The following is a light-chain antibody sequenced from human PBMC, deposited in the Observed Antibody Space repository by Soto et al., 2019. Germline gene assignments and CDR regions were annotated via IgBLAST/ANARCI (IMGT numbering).Light chain of an antibody. CDR3: SSYTISATLV. V-gene: IGLV2-14*01. Sequence: QSALTQPASVSGSPGQSITISCTGTNSDVGGYNYVSWYQQHPGKAPKLMIYEVSSRPSGVSNRFSGSKSGNTASLIISGLQAEDEADYYCSSYTISATLVFGGGTQLTVL. J-gene: IGLJ2*01. CDR1: NSDVGGYNY. CDR2: EVS.